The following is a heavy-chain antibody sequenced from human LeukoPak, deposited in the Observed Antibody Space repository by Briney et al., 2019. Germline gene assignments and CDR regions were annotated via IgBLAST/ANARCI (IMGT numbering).Heavy chain of an antibody. V-gene: IGHV1-3*03. J-gene: IGHJ4*02. CDR2: ITTGRGDT. D-gene: IGHD4-11*01. Sequence: GASVKVSCKASGYTFTSYYMHWVRQAPGQGLEWMGWITTGRGDTQYSQAFQRRITITRDKSASTVSMDLSALRSEDTAVYHCANPPTVTSFDYWGQGTLVTVSS. CDR1: GYTFTSYY. CDR3: ANPPTVTSFDY.